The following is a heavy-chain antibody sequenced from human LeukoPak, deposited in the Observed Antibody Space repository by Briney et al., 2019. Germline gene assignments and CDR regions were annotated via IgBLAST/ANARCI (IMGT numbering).Heavy chain of an antibody. D-gene: IGHD1-7*01. Sequence: GGSLKLSCAASTFTFADYYMGWVRQAPGQGLEWVAYIEQLGNAKSYIDSVKGRFTISRDNAKSSLYLQMDSLRVEDTAVYYCSRWNFAFDIWGQGTMVTVSS. CDR1: TFTFADYY. J-gene: IGHJ3*02. CDR2: IEQLGNAK. V-gene: IGHV3-7*02. CDR3: SRWNFAFDI.